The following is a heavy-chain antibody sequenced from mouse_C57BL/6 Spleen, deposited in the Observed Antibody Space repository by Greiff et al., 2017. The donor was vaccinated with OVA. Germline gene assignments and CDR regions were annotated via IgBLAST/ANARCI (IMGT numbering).Heavy chain of an antibody. Sequence: DVQLVESGGDLVKPGGSLKLSCAASGFTFSSYGMSWVRQTPDKRLEWVATISSGGSYTYYPDSVKGRFTISRDNAKNTLYLQMSSLKSEDTAMYYCARRDDYSFAYWGQGTLVTVSA. D-gene: IGHD2-4*01. V-gene: IGHV5-6*02. CDR2: ISSGGSYT. CDR1: GFTFSSYG. CDR3: ARRDDYSFAY. J-gene: IGHJ3*01.